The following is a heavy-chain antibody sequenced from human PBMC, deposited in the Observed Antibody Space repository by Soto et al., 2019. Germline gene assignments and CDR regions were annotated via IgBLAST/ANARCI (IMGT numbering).Heavy chain of an antibody. CDR3: ARASGTSRTPFDH. V-gene: IGHV3-72*01. Sequence: GGSLRLSCAASGFTFSDHYMDWVRQAPGKGLEWVGRSRMKAYSYTTEYAASVKGRFTISRDDSRNSLYLQMNSLKSEDTAVYYCARASGTSRTPFDHWGQGTLVTVSS. CDR2: SRMKAYSYTT. J-gene: IGHJ4*02. CDR1: GFTFSDHY. D-gene: IGHD1-26*01.